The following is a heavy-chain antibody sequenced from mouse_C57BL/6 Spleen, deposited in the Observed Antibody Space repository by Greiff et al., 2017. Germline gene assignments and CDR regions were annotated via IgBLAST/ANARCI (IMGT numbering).Heavy chain of an antibody. CDR2: INPNNGGT. D-gene: IGHD2-2*01. CDR3: ARWLPPWYFDV. Sequence: VQLQQSGPELVKPGASVKISCKASGYTFTDYYMNWVKQSHGKSLEWIGDINPNNGGTSYNQKFKGKATLTVDKSSSTAYMELRSLTSEDSAVYYCARWLPPWYFDVWGTGTTVTVSS. J-gene: IGHJ1*03. V-gene: IGHV1-26*01. CDR1: GYTFTDYY.